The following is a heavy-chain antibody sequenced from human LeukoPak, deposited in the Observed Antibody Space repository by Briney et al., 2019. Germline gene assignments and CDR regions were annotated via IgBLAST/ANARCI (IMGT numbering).Heavy chain of an antibody. CDR2: IYYSGST. Sequence: PSETLSLTCTVSGGSISSSSYYWGWIRQPPGKGLEWIGSIYYSGSTYYNPSLKSRVTISVDTSKSQFSLKLSSVTAADTAVYYCARLGAYSWYYFDYWGQGTLVTVSS. D-gene: IGHD6-13*01. CDR1: GGSISSSSYY. J-gene: IGHJ4*02. CDR3: ARLGAYSWYYFDY. V-gene: IGHV4-39*01.